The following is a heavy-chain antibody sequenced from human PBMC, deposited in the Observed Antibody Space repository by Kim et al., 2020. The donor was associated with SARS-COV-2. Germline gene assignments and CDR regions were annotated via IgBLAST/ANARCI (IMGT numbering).Heavy chain of an antibody. V-gene: IGHV1-18*01. Sequence: ASVKVSCKASGYTFTSYGISWVRQAPGQGLEWMGWISAYNGNTNYAQKLQGRVTMTTDTSTSTAYMELRSLRSDDTAVYYCARTLDPLRFLEWLSDYWGQGTLVTVSS. J-gene: IGHJ4*02. CDR1: GYTFTSYG. CDR3: ARTLDPLRFLEWLSDY. CDR2: ISAYNGNT. D-gene: IGHD3-3*01.